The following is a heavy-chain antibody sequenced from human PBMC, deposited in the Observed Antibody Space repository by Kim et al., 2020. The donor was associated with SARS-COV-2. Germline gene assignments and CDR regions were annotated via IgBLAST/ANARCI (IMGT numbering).Heavy chain of an antibody. Sequence: GGSLRLSCSASGFTFSSYAMHWVRQAPGKGLEYVSAISSNGGSTYYADSVKGRFTISRDNSKNTLYLQMSSLRAEDTAVYYCVKGGGMIYYGSWSFHYWGQGTLVTVSS. J-gene: IGHJ4*02. V-gene: IGHV3-64D*06. CDR3: VKGGGMIYYGSWSFHY. CDR1: GFTFSSYA. CDR2: ISSNGGST. D-gene: IGHD3-10*01.